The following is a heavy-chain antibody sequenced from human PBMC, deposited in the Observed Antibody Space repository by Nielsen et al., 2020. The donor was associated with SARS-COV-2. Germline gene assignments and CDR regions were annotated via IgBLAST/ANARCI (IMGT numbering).Heavy chain of an antibody. D-gene: IGHD1-26*01. CDR1: GLSLNDYY. Sequence: GGSLRLSCAASGLSLNDYYMSWVRQAPGKGLEWVSSISSRGGSTNYAASVKGRFTVSRDNSMNTVDLQMNGLRGEDTAVYYCAKAEGAFELDAFDFWGQGTMVTVSS. J-gene: IGHJ3*01. CDR3: AKAEGAFELDAFDF. CDR2: ISSRGGST. V-gene: IGHV3-23*01.